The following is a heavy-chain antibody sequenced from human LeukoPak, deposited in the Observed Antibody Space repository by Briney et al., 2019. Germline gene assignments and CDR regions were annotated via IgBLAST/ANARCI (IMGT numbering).Heavy chain of an antibody. CDR1: GGSISSSSYY. CDR3: ARYCSGGSCYRAVDY. V-gene: IGHV4-39*07. CDR2: IYYSGST. J-gene: IGHJ4*02. Sequence: SETLSLTCTVSGGSISSSSYYWGWIRQPPGKGLEWIGSIYYSGSTYYNPSLKSRVTISVDTSKNQFSLKLSSVTAADTAVYYCARYCSGGSCYRAVDYWGQGTLVTVSS. D-gene: IGHD2-15*01.